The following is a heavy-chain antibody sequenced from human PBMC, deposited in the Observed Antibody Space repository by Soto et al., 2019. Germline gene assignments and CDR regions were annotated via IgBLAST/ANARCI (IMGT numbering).Heavy chain of an antibody. J-gene: IGHJ5*02. CDR1: GGTFSSYA. D-gene: IGHD6-13*01. Sequence: QAQLVQSGAEVKKPGSSVKVSCKASGGTFSSYAISWVRQAPGQELEWMGGIIPIFGTANYAQKFHGRVTITADESTSTAYMELSSLRSEDTAVYYCARERDRGAAGTNWFDPWGQGTLVTVSS. CDR2: IIPIFGTA. CDR3: ARERDRGAAGTNWFDP. V-gene: IGHV1-69*01.